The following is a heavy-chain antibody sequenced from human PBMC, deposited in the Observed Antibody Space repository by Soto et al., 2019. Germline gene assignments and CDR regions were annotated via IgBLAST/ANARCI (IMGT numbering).Heavy chain of an antibody. V-gene: IGHV3-23*01. Sequence: EVQLLESGGGLVQPGGSLRLSCAASGFTFSSYAMSWVRQAPGKGLEWVSGISGSGGTTDYADSVKGRFTISRDKSKNTLYLQMNSLRAEDTAIYYCAKVFQFYYYGMDVWGLGTTVTVSS. CDR1: GFTFSSYA. J-gene: IGHJ6*02. CDR2: ISGSGGTT. CDR3: AKVFQFYYYGMDV.